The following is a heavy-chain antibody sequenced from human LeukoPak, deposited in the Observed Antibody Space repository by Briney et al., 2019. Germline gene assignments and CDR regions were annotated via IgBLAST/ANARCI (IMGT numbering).Heavy chain of an antibody. CDR2: IKYDGSEK. Sequence: GGSLRLSCATSGFTFRNYWMSWVRQAPGKGLEWVANIKYDGSEKYYEDSVKGRLTISRDNAKNSLYLQINSLRAEDTALYYCVRVAGFFDLWGQGALVTVSS. V-gene: IGHV3-7*01. CDR3: VRVAGFFDL. CDR1: GFTFRNYW. D-gene: IGHD3-10*01. J-gene: IGHJ4*02.